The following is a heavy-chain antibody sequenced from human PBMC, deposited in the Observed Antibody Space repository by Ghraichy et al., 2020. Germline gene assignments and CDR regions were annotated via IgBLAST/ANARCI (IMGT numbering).Heavy chain of an antibody. Sequence: LSLTCAASRFNFSNYAMTWVRQAPGKGLEWVSAISGSGGSTYYADFGKGRFTISRDNSKNTLYLQMNSLRAEDTAVYYCAKLFPRIVVVPAAGMDVWGQGTTVTVSS. CDR3: AKLFPRIVVVPAAGMDV. J-gene: IGHJ6*02. D-gene: IGHD2-2*01. V-gene: IGHV3-23*01. CDR1: RFNFSNYA. CDR2: ISGSGGST.